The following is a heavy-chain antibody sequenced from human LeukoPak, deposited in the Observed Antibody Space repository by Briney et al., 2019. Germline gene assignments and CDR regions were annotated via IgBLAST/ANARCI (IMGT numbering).Heavy chain of an antibody. J-gene: IGHJ3*02. D-gene: IGHD4-17*01. Sequence: SETLSLTCTVSGGSITSYYWSWIRQSPGKGLEWIGHIYYSRSTNYSPSLKSRVTISIDTSRKQFSLKVSSVTAADTAMYYCAIWSDYANAFDIWGQGTVVIVSS. V-gene: IGHV4-59*01. CDR3: AIWSDYANAFDI. CDR1: GGSITSYY. CDR2: IYYSRST.